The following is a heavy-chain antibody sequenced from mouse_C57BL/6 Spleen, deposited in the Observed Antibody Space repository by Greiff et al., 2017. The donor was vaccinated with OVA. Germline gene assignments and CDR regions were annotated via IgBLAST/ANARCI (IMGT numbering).Heavy chain of an antibody. CDR2: INPGSGGT. V-gene: IGHV1-54*01. CDR1: GYAFTNYL. J-gene: IGHJ2*01. CDR3: ARSRSSGYGDY. Sequence: QVQLQQSGAELVRPGTSVKVSCKASGYAFTNYLIEWVKQRPGQGLEWIGVINPGSGGTNYNEKFKGKATLTADKSSSTAYMQLSSLTSEDSAVYFCARSRSSGYGDYWGQGTTLTVSS. D-gene: IGHD3-2*02.